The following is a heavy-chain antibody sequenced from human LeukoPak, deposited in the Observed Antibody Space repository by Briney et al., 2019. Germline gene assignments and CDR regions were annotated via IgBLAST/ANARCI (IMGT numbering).Heavy chain of an antibody. D-gene: IGHD1-1*01. CDR1: GGSISSGGYY. CDR2: IYHSGST. V-gene: IGHV4-30-2*01. CDR3: ARSPFPRALGTGY. J-gene: IGHJ4*02. Sequence: SQTLSLTCTVSGGSISSGGYYWSWIRQPPGKGLEWIGYIYHSGSTYYNPSLKSRVTISVDRSKNQFSLKLSSVTAADTAVYYRARSPFPRALGTGYWGQGTLVTVSS.